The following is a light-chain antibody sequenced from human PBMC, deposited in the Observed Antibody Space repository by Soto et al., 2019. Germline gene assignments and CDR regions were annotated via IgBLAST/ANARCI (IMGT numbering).Light chain of an antibody. J-gene: IGLJ2*01. CDR1: SSDVGGYDY. CDR3: SSYAGSNIDVV. Sequence: QSALTQPPSASGSPGQSVTISCTGTSSDVGGYDYVSWYQQHPGKAPKLMIYEVTKRASGVPDRFSASKSGNTASLTVSGLQVEDEADYYCSSYAGSNIDVVFGGGTKVTVL. V-gene: IGLV2-8*01. CDR2: EVT.